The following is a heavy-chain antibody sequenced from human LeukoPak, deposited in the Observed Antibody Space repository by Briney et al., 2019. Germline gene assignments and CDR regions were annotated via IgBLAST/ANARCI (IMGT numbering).Heavy chain of an antibody. Sequence: ASVKVSCKASGYTFTDYYVHWVRQAPGQGLEWMGWINPNSGGTKYAQKFRGRVTMTRDTSISTAYMELSGLRSDDTAVYYCARDSGLGPTWHPFDHWGQGTPVTVSS. CDR2: INPNSGGT. CDR1: GYTFTDYY. V-gene: IGHV1-2*02. D-gene: IGHD1-26*01. J-gene: IGHJ4*02. CDR3: ARDSGLGPTWHPFDH.